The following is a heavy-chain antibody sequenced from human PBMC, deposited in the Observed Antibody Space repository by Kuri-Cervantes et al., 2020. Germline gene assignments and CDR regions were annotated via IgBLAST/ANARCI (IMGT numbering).Heavy chain of an antibody. CDR3: ARDLRGYSSDLDY. Sequence: GGSLRPSCAASGFTFSSYGMNWVRQAPGKGLEWVSSISSSSSYIYYADSVKGRFTISRDNAKNSLYLQMNSLRAEDTAVYYCARDLRGYSSDLDYWGQGTLVTVSS. J-gene: IGHJ4*02. D-gene: IGHD6-19*01. CDR2: ISSSSSYI. V-gene: IGHV3-21*01. CDR1: GFTFSSYG.